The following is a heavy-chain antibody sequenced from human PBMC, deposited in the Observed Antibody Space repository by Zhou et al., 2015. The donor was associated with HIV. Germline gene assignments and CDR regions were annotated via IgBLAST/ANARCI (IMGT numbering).Heavy chain of an antibody. CDR1: GGTFSSYT. Sequence: QVQLVQSGAEVKKPGSSVKVSCKASGGTFSSYTISWVRQAPGQGLEWMGRIIPILGIANYAQKFQGRVTITADKSTSTAYMELSSLRSEDTAVYYCARAPGVGWGYYYGMDVWGQGTTVTVSS. CDR2: IIPILGIA. V-gene: IGHV1-69*02. D-gene: IGHD3-16*01. CDR3: ARAPGVGWGYYYGMDV. J-gene: IGHJ6*02.